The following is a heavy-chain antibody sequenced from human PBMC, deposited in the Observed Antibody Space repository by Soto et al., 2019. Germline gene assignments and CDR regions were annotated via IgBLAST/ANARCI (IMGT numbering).Heavy chain of an antibody. J-gene: IGHJ6*02. CDR1: GGTFSSYA. CDR2: IIPIFGTA. V-gene: IGHV1-69*13. CDR3: ARGGIAAAGTGYYYYGMDV. D-gene: IGHD6-13*01. Sequence: GASVKVSCKASGGTFSSYAISWVRQAPGQGLEWMGGIIPIFGTANYAQKFQGRVTITADESTSTAYVELSSLRSEDTAVYYCARGGIAAAGTGYYYYGMDVWGQGTTVTVSS.